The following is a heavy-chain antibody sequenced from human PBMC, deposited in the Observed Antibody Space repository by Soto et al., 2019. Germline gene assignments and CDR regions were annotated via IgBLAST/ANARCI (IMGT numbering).Heavy chain of an antibody. V-gene: IGHV2-5*01. CDR2: IYWNDDK. CDR1: GFSLTTSGVG. D-gene: IGHD2-15*01. J-gene: IGHJ4*02. CDR3: THTPGTPPPAAPFAH. Sequence: QITLKESGPTLVKPTQTLTLTCTFSGFSLTTSGVGVGWIRQPPGKALEWLALIYWNDDKRYSPSLKSRLTTPKDTPKTEVVLTTPNRPPGDTPTYYGTHTPGTPPPAAPFAHGGRETLAPVSP.